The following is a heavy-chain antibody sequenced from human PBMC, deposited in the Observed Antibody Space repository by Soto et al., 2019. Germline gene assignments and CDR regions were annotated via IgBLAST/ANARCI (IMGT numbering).Heavy chain of an antibody. CDR2: ISAYIGHT. CDR1: GYSFTSYG. J-gene: IGHJ4*02. V-gene: IGHV1-18*01. CDR3: ARADKDYYDSSDYPGG. Sequence: QVQLVQSGAEVKKPGASVKVSCKASGYSFTSYGIIWVRQAPGHGLEWMGWISAYIGHTKYAQKLQGRVIMTTDTSTSTAYMELRSLRSDDTAVYYCARADKDYYDSSDYPGGWGQGTLVTVSS. D-gene: IGHD3-22*01.